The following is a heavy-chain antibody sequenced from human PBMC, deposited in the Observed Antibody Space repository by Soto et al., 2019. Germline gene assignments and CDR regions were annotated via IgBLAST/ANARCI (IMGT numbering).Heavy chain of an antibody. V-gene: IGHV4-39*01. Sequence: SETLSLTCTVSGGSISSSSYYWGWIRQPPGKGLEWIGSIYYSGSTYYNPSLKSRVTISVDTSKNQFSLKLSSVTAADTAVYYCAGHDYGDDFDYWGQGTLVTVCS. CDR1: GGSISSSSYY. CDR3: AGHDYGDDFDY. CDR2: IYYSGST. D-gene: IGHD4-17*01. J-gene: IGHJ4*02.